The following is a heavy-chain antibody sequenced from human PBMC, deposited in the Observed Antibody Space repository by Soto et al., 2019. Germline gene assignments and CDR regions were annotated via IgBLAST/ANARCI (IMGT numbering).Heavy chain of an antibody. CDR1: GYSFTSYW. V-gene: IGHV5-51*01. J-gene: IGHJ5*02. CDR3: ERRLSSWYINWFDP. Sequence: PGESLKISCKGSGYSFTSYWLGWVRQMPGKGLEWMGIIYPGDSDTRYSPSFQGQVTISADKSISTAYLQWNSLKASDTAMYYCERRLSSWYINWFDPWGQGTLVTVSS. CDR2: IYPGDSDT. D-gene: IGHD6-13*01.